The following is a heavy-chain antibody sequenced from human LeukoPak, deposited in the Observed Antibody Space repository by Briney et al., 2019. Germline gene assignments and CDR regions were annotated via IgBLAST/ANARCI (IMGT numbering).Heavy chain of an antibody. Sequence: PGGSLRLSCAASGFSISSNYISWVRQAPGKGLEWVSVIYSGGSTFFADTVKGRFTISRDNSKKTMYLQMNSLRAEDTAVYYCARGGIMISFGGVYVFGIWGQGTMVTVSS. CDR2: IYSGGST. V-gene: IGHV3-53*01. CDR1: GFSISSNY. J-gene: IGHJ3*02. CDR3: ARGGIMISFGGVYVFGI. D-gene: IGHD3-16*01.